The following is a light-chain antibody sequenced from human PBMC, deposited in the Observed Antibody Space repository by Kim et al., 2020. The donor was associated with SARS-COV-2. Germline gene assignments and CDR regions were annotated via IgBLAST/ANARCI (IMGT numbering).Light chain of an antibody. J-gene: IGKJ2*01. V-gene: IGKV4-1*01. Sequence: SATINGNASQSVLYSSNNKNYLAWYQQKPGQPPKLLIYWASTRESGVPDRFSGSGSGTDFTLTISSLQAEDVAVYYCQQYYSTPPTFGQGTKLEI. CDR2: WAS. CDR3: QQYYSTPPT. CDR1: QSVLYSSNNKNY.